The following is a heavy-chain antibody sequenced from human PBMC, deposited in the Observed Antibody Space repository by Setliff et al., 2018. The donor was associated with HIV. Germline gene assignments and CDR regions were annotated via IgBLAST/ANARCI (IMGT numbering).Heavy chain of an antibody. J-gene: IGHJ5*02. CDR2: IRSKAYSGTT. V-gene: IGHV3-49*04. D-gene: IGHD3-10*01. Sequence: PGGSLRLSCTASGFTFGDYAVSWVRQAPGKGLEWVGFIRSKAYSGTTEYAASVKGRFTISRDDSKNTLYLEMDSLRAEDTALYFCARLHTDFYGDLTYFDPWGHGTLVTVSS. CDR3: ARLHTDFYGDLTYFDP. CDR1: GFTFGDYA.